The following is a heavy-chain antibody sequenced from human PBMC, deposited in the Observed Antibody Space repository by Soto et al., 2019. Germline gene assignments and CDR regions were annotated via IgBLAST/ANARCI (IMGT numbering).Heavy chain of an antibody. CDR3: ARQIYDSDTGPNFQYYFDA. CDR1: GYSFAGYW. Sequence: GESLKISCKGSGYSFAGYWITWVRQKPGKGLEWMGRIDPSDSQTYYSPSFRGHVTISATKSITTVFLQWSSLRASDTAMYYCARQIYDSDTGPNFQYYFDAWGQGTPVIVSS. CDR2: IDPSDSQT. J-gene: IGHJ4*02. D-gene: IGHD3-22*01. V-gene: IGHV5-10-1*01.